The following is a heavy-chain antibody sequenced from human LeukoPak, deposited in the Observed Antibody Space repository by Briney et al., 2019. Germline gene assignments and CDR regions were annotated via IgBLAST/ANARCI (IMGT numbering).Heavy chain of an antibody. Sequence: ASVKVSCKASGYTFTYYDINWVRQATGQGLEWMGWMNPNSGNTGYLQKFQGRLAITRNTSISTAYMELTSLGSDDTAVYYCARGQLNYYGSGYYMDVWGKGTTVTISS. D-gene: IGHD3-10*01. J-gene: IGHJ6*03. CDR3: ARGQLNYYGSGYYMDV. V-gene: IGHV1-8*02. CDR2: MNPNSGNT. CDR1: GYTFTYYD.